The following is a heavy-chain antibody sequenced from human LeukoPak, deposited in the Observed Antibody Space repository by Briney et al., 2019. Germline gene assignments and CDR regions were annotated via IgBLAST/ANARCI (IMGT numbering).Heavy chain of an antibody. J-gene: IGHJ4*02. CDR3: ARPPMGVGALE. V-gene: IGHV1-8*01. Sequence: GASVTVSCKASGYTFTNYDINWVRQAAGQGPEWMGWMRPSNGNTGYAQKFQGRVTMTRNTSINTAYMELSSLRSDDTAVYYCARPPMGVGALEWGQGTLVTVSS. D-gene: IGHD1-26*01. CDR2: MRPSNGNT. CDR1: GYTFTNYD.